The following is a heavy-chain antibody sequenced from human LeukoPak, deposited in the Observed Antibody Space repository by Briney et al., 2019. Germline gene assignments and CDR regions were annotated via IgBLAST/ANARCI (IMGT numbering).Heavy chain of an antibody. CDR3: AKDPNPLYDLWSGYK. CDR2: IGGRDDRT. J-gene: IGHJ4*02. V-gene: IGHV3-23*01. CDR1: GFTFNGHT. Sequence: GGSLILSCATSGFTFNGHTMTWFRQVQGKGLEWVSIIGGRDDRTYNADYVEGRFAISRDTSKNILYLQMNSLGAEDTAVYYCAKDPNPLYDLWSGYKWGQGTLVTVSS. D-gene: IGHD3-3*01.